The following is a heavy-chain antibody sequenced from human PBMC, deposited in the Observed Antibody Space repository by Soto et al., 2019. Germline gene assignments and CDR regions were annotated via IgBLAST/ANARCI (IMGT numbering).Heavy chain of an antibody. J-gene: IGHJ6*02. CDR1: GYIFVNYG. Sequence: QVQLVQSGDEVKKPGASVKVSCKASGYIFVNYGIAWVRQAPGQGREWMGWISPYTGNTHSASKVQARLTMTTDTSTSTAYMDLGSLKSDDTAVYYCVMVDNYVTPTPQDVWGQGTTVTVSS. CDR3: VMVDNYVTPTPQDV. D-gene: IGHD3-16*01. CDR2: ISPYTGNT. V-gene: IGHV1-18*01.